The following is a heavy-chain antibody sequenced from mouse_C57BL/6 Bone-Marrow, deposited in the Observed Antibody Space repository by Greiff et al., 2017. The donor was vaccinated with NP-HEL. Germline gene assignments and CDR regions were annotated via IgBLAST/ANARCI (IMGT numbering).Heavy chain of an antibody. CDR1: GFTFSDYY. CDR3: ARHGELGPWYFDV. CDR2: ISNGGGST. Sequence: EVQLVESGGGLVQPGGSLKLSCAASGFTFSDYYMYWVRQTPEKRLEWVAYISNGGGSTYYPDTVKGRFTISRDNAKNTLYLQMSRLKSEDTAMYYCARHGELGPWYFDVWGTGTTVTVSS. D-gene: IGHD4-1*01. J-gene: IGHJ1*03. V-gene: IGHV5-12*01.